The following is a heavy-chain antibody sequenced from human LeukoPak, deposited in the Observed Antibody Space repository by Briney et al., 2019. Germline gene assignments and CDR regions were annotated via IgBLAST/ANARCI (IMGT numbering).Heavy chain of an antibody. V-gene: IGHV3-7*01. D-gene: IGHD3-10*02. CDR3: AELGITMIGGV. Sequence: GGSLRLSCAASGFTFNNYWISWVRQAPGKGLGWVANIKQDGSEKYYVDSVKGRFTISRDNAKNSLYLHMNSLRAEDTAVYYCAELGITMIGGVWGKGTTVTISS. CDR1: GFTFNNYW. J-gene: IGHJ6*04. CDR2: IKQDGSEK.